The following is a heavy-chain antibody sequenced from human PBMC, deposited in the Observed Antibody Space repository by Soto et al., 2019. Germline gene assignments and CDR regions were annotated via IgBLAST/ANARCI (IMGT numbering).Heavy chain of an antibody. D-gene: IGHD2-21*02. CDR3: ARDLDLAYCGGDCYPKANWFDP. CDR2: IYHSGST. V-gene: IGHV4-38-2*02. CDR1: GYSISSGYY. Sequence: SETLSLTCAVSGYSISSGYYWGCIRQPPGKGLEWIGSIYHSGSTYYNPSLKSRVTISVDTSKNQFSLKLSSVTAADTAVYYCARDLDLAYCGGDCYPKANWFDPWGQGTLVTVSS. J-gene: IGHJ5*02.